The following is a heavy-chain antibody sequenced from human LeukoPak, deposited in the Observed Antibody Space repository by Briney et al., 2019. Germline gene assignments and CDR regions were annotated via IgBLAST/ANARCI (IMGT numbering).Heavy chain of an antibody. Sequence: GSLRLSCAASGFTFTNAWMSWVRQAPGKGLEWIGEINHSGSTNYNPSLKSRVTISVDTSKNQFSLKLSSVTAADTAVYYCARSPCCFDYWGQGTLVTVSS. D-gene: IGHD2-21*01. CDR2: INHSGST. CDR1: GFTFTNAW. J-gene: IGHJ4*02. V-gene: IGHV4-34*01. CDR3: ARSPCCFDY.